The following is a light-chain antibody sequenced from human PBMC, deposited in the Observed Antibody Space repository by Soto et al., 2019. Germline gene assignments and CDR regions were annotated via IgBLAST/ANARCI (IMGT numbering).Light chain of an antibody. V-gene: IGLV1-47*01. CDR1: SSNIGSNY. Sequence: QAVVTQPPSASGTLGQRVTISCSGSSSNIGSNYVYWYQQLPGTAPKLLIYRNNQRPSGVPDRFSGSKSGTSASLAISGLRSEDEADYYCAAWDDSLSGVVFGGGTKLTVL. CDR3: AAWDDSLSGVV. CDR2: RNN. J-gene: IGLJ2*01.